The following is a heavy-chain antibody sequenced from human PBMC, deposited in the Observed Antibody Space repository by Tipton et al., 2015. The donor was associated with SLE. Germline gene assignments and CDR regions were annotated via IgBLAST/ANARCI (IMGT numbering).Heavy chain of an antibody. Sequence: TLSLTCTVSDGSISGYGWSWIRQPPGKVLEWIGNIYYSGSTDYNPSLKSRVTISEDTSKKQLSLRLSSVTDADTAVYYCARGPYAFDFWGQGTFVPVSS. V-gene: IGHV4-59*01. CDR1: DGSISGYG. J-gene: IGHJ3*01. CDR2: IYYSGST. CDR3: ARGPYAFDF.